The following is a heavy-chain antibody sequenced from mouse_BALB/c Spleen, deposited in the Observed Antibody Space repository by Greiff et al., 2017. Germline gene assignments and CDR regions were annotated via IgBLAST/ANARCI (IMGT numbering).Heavy chain of an antibody. J-gene: IGHJ4*01. CDR2: INPDSSTI. CDR1: GFDFSRYW. V-gene: IGHV4-1*02. CDR3: ARQDYRYVRPYAMDY. Sequence: EVKLMESGGGLVQPGGSLKLSCAASGFDFSRYWLSWVRQAPGKGLEWIGEINPDSSTINYTPSLKDKFIISRDNAKNTLYLQMSKVRSEDTALYYCARQDYRYVRPYAMDYWGQGTSVTVSS. D-gene: IGHD2-14*01.